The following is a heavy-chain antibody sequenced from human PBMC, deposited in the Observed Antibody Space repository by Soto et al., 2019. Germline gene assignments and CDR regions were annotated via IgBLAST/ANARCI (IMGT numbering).Heavy chain of an antibody. D-gene: IGHD6-19*01. CDR3: ARQVYSSGWYFDY. CDR2: IYYSGST. V-gene: IGHV4-39*01. J-gene: IGHJ4*02. Sequence: SETLSLTCTVSGGSISSSSYYWGWIRHPPGKGLEWIGSIYYSGSTYYNPSLKSRVTISVDTSKNQFSLKLSSVTAADTAVYYCARQVYSSGWYFDYWGQGTLVTVSS. CDR1: GGSISSSSYY.